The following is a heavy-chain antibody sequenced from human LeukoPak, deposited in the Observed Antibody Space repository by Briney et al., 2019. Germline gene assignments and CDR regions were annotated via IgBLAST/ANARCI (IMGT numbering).Heavy chain of an antibody. J-gene: IGHJ5*02. CDR1: GFTFSSYA. CDR3: ARDGSGST. CDR2: ISYDGSNK. Sequence: GGSLRLSCAASGFTFSSYAMHWVRQAPGKGLEWVAVISYDGSNKYYADSVKGRFTISRDNSKNTLYLQMNSLRAEDTAVYYYARDGSGSTWGQGTLVTVSS. V-gene: IGHV3-30-3*01. D-gene: IGHD6-19*01.